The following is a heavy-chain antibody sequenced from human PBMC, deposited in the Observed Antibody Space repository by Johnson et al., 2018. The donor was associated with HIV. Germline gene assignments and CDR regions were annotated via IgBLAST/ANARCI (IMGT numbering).Heavy chain of an antibody. J-gene: IGHJ3*02. CDR3: AKDRTAAGDAFDI. V-gene: IGHV3-30*02. Sequence: VQLVESGGGVVQPGGSLRLSCAASGFTFSSYGMHWVRQAPGKGLEWVAFIRYDGSNKYYADSVKGRFTISRDNSKNTLYLQMNSLIAEDTAVYYCAKDRTAAGDAFDIWGQGTMVTVSS. D-gene: IGHD6-13*01. CDR1: GFTFSSYG. CDR2: IRYDGSNK.